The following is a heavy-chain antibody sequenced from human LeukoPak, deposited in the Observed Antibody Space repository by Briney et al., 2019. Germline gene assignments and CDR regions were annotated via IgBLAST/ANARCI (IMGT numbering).Heavy chain of an antibody. CDR1: GFTFSSYA. Sequence: GRSLGLSCAASGFTFSSYAMHWVRQAPGKGLEWVAVISYVGSNKYYADSVKGRFTISRDNSKNTLYLQMNSLRAEDTAVYYCARSTDVPYCTNGVCPKGGSDYVHAWFDPWGQGTLVTVSS. V-gene: IGHV3-30*04. D-gene: IGHD2-8*01. J-gene: IGHJ5*02. CDR2: ISYVGSNK. CDR3: ARSTDVPYCTNGVCPKGGSDYVHAWFDP.